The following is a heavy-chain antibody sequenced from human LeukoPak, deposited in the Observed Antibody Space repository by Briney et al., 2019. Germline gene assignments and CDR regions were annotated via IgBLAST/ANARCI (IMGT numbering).Heavy chain of an antibody. V-gene: IGHV3-30*03. CDR1: GFTFNTHG. Sequence: GGSLRLSCVGSGFTFNTHGMHLVRQAPGKGLEWLAIISYDGSRQYYAESVKGRFTISRDNSKSTVYVQMNSLRAEDTAVYYCAAGGFSLDYWGQGTLVTVSS. CDR3: AAGGFSLDY. CDR2: ISYDGSRQ. J-gene: IGHJ4*02. D-gene: IGHD6-25*01.